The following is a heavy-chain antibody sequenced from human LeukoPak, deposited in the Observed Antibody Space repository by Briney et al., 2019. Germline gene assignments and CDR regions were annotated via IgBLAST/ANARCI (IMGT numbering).Heavy chain of an antibody. J-gene: IGHJ4*02. CDR2: ISYDGSNK. CDR3: ARDPRGPSGYLNDY. Sequence: PGGTLRLSCAASGFTFSSYAMHWVRQAPGKGLEWVAVISYDGSNKYYADSVKGRFTISRDNSKNTLYLQMNSLRAEDTAVYYCARDPRGPSGYLNDYWGQGTLVTVSS. CDR1: GFTFSSYA. D-gene: IGHD3-22*01. V-gene: IGHV3-30*04.